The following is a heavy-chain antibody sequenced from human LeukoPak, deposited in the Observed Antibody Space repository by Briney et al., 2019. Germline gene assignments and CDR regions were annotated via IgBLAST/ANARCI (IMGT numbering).Heavy chain of an antibody. CDR2: ISGSAGST. V-gene: IGHV3-23*01. D-gene: IGHD6-13*01. CDR1: GFTFSSHA. Sequence: GASLRLSCAASGFTFSSHAMGWVRQAPGKGLEWVSAISGSAGSTYYADSLRGRFTISRDNSKNTLFLQMNSLRADDTAIYYCAKVVLAAAMNWGQGTLVTVSS. J-gene: IGHJ4*02. CDR3: AKVVLAAAMN.